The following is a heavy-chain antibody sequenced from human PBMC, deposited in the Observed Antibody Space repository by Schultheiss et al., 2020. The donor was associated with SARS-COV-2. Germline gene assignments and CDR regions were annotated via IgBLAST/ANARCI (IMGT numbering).Heavy chain of an antibody. CDR1: GGSFSGYY. CDR2: INHSGST. D-gene: IGHD1-7*01. CDR3: ARGPDELELRGQGDY. J-gene: IGHJ4*02. V-gene: IGHV4-34*01. Sequence: SETLSLTCAVYGGSFSGYYWSWIRQPPGKGLEWIGEINHSGSTNYNPSLKSRVTISVDTSKNQFSLKLSSVTAADTAVYYCARGPDELELRGQGDYWGEGTLVTVSS.